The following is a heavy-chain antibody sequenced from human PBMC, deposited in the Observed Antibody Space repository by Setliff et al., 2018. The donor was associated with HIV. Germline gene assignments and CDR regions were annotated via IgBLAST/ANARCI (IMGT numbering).Heavy chain of an antibody. J-gene: IGHJ2*01. Sequence: ASVKVSCKASGYTFTGYYMHWVRQAPGQGLEWVGGIIPMFGSTTYAQKFYGRVTITADESTDTVEMVLTSLTSEDTAMYYCARDDHYYDMGSIYSDWYFDVWGPATQVTVSS. CDR3: ARDDHYYDMGSIYSDWYFDV. D-gene: IGHD3-22*01. V-gene: IGHV1-69*13. CDR2: IIPMFGST. CDR1: GYTFTGYY.